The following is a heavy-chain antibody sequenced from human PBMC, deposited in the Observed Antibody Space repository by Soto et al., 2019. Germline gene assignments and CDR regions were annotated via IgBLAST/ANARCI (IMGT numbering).Heavy chain of an antibody. D-gene: IGHD2-15*01. CDR1: GFAFSSEW. CDR2: IDPYDTGI. J-gene: IGHJ4*02. Sequence: LRLSCAASGFAFSSEWMHWVRQAPGKGLVWVSRIDPYDTGITYADSVKGRFTISRDNAKNTLYLQMNSLRAEDTAAYYCTSDTFGARDSWGQGTLVTVSS. CDR3: TSDTFGARDS. V-gene: IGHV3-74*01.